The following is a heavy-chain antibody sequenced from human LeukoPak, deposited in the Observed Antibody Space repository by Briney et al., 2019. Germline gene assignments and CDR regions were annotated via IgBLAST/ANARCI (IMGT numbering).Heavy chain of an antibody. Sequence: ASVKVSCKASGGTFSSYAISWVRQAPGQGLEWMGGIIPIFGTANYAQKFQGRVTITADKSTSTAYMELSSLRSEDTAVYYCARTPPGTGKKFDPWGQGTLVTVSS. J-gene: IGHJ5*02. CDR1: GGTFSSYA. CDR3: ARTPPGTGKKFDP. D-gene: IGHD3-10*01. V-gene: IGHV1-69*06. CDR2: IIPIFGTA.